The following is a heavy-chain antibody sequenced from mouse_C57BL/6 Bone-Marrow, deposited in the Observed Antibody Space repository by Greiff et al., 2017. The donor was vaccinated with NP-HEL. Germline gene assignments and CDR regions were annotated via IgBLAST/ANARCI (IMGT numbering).Heavy chain of an antibody. CDR1: GYTFTSYT. CDR3: ARRTNGVLWYFGV. Sequence: VQLQESGAELARPGASVKMSCKASGYTFTSYTMHWVKQRPGQGLEWIGYINPSSGYTKYNQKFKDKATLTADKSSSTAYMQLSSLTSEDSAVYYCARRTNGVLWYFGVWGTGTTVTVSS. V-gene: IGHV1-4*01. CDR2: INPSSGYT. J-gene: IGHJ1*03.